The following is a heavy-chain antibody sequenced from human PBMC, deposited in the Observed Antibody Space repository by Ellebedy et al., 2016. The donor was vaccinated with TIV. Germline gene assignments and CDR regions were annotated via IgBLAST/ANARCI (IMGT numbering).Heavy chain of an antibody. D-gene: IGHD3-16*01. J-gene: IGHJ6*02. Sequence: AASVKVSCKVSGYTLTELSMHWVRQAPGKGLEWMGGFDPEDGETIYAQKFQGRVTMTEDTSTDTVYMELSSLRSEDTAVYYCATVMIQDRWPPLQYGMDVWGQGTTVTVSS. CDR3: ATVMIQDRWPPLQYGMDV. CDR2: FDPEDGET. V-gene: IGHV1-24*01. CDR1: GYTLTELS.